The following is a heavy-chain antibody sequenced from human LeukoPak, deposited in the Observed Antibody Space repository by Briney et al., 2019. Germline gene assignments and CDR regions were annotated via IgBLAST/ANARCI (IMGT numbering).Heavy chain of an antibody. V-gene: IGHV1-2*02. CDR3: ASDRSYDILTGSVDY. J-gene: IGHJ4*02. Sequence: ASVTVSCKASGYTFTGYYMHWVRQAPGQGLEWMGWINPNSGGTNYAQKFQGRVTMTRDTSISTAYMELSRLRSDDTAVYYCASDRSYDILTGSVDYWGQGTLVTVSS. CDR2: INPNSGGT. CDR1: GYTFTGYY. D-gene: IGHD3-9*01.